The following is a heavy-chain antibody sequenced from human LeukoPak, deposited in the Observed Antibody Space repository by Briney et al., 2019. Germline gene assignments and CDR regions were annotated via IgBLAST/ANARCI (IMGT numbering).Heavy chain of an antibody. V-gene: IGHV3-30*02. Sequence: PGGSLRLSCAASGFTFSSYWMHWVRQAPGKGLEWVAFIRYDGSNKYYADSVKGRFTISRDDSKNTLYLQMNSLRAEDTAVYYCAKEQQLVGGGLDYWGQGTLVTVSS. CDR1: GFTFSSYW. D-gene: IGHD6-13*01. CDR3: AKEQQLVGGGLDY. CDR2: IRYDGSNK. J-gene: IGHJ4*02.